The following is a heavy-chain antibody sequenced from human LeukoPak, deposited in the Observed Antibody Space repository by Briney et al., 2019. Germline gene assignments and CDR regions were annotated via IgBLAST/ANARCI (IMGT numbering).Heavy chain of an antibody. CDR1: GFSFNTYA. J-gene: IGHJ5*02. CDR2: IYSGGST. V-gene: IGHV3-53*01. Sequence: GGSLRLSCAASGFSFNTYAMSWVRQAPGKGLEWVSVIYSGGSTYYADSVKGRFTISRDNSKNTLYLQTNSLRAEDTAVYYCARAKVIAAASGYWFDPWGQGTLVTVSS. CDR3: ARAKVIAAASGYWFDP. D-gene: IGHD6-13*01.